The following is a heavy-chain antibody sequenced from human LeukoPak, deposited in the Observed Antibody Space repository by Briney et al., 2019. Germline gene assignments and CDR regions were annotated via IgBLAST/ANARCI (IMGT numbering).Heavy chain of an antibody. Sequence: GGSLRLSCATSAFTFRSYGMHWVRQAPDKGLEWVAFIRYDGSNKYYADSVKGRFIISRDNAKNSLYLQMNSLRAEDTALYYCVREYCSGGSCSDAFDIWGQGTMVTVSS. J-gene: IGHJ3*02. CDR2: IRYDGSNK. V-gene: IGHV3-30*02. CDR3: VREYCSGGSCSDAFDI. CDR1: AFTFRSYG. D-gene: IGHD2-15*01.